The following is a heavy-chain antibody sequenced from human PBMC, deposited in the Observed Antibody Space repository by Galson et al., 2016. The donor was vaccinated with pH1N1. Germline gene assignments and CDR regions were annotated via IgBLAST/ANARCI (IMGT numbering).Heavy chain of an antibody. V-gene: IGHV3-23*01. CDR3: AKWGPAEGGFDS. CDR2: LSANADIT. Sequence: SLRLSCAASGFTFSNYIMNWVRQAPGKGLEWVSALSANADITHYADSVKGRFTISRDNSKNTLYLQMNNLRTEDTAMYFCAKWGPAEGGFDSWGQGNPGHRLL. J-gene: IGHJ4*01. CDR1: GFTFSNYI. D-gene: IGHD2-2*01.